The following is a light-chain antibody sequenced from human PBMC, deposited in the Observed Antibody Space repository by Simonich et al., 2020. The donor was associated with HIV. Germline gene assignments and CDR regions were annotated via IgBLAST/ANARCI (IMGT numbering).Light chain of an antibody. CDR3: QQLNSYPRALT. Sequence: DIQMTQSPSTLSASVGDRVTITCRASQSINSWLAGYQKKPGKAPILLMYKASTLESGVPSRFSGSGSGTEYTLTISSLQPDDFATYYCQQLNSYPRALTFGGGTKVEIK. CDR2: KAS. J-gene: IGKJ4*01. V-gene: IGKV1-5*03. CDR1: QSINSW.